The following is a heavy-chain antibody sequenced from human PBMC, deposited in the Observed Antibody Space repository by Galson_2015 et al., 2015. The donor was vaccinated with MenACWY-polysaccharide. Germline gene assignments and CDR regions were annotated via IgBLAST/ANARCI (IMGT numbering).Heavy chain of an antibody. CDR1: GFPFSSYA. CDR3: AKPFYGGNSYEAFNI. J-gene: IGHJ3*02. V-gene: IGHV3-30*18. D-gene: IGHD4-23*01. Sequence: SLRLSCAASGFPFSSYAIHWVRQAPGKGLEWVAVISYDGSDKYYADSVKGRFTISRDNPKNTLYLQMNSLRAEDTAVYYCAKPFYGGNSYEAFNIWGQGTTVSVSS. CDR2: ISYDGSDK.